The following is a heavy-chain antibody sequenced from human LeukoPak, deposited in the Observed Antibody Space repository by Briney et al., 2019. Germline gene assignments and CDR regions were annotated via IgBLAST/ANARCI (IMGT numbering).Heavy chain of an antibody. D-gene: IGHD6-13*01. CDR2: IFSAGTT. Sequence: PGGSLRLSCAASGFTVSSKYMSWVRQAPGKGLEWVSVIFSAGTTYYADSVKGRFTISRDISKNTLYLQMNSLRAEDTAVYYCATWDSSSWPWGQGTLVTVSS. CDR3: ATWDSSSWP. J-gene: IGHJ5*02. V-gene: IGHV3-53*01. CDR1: GFTVSSKY.